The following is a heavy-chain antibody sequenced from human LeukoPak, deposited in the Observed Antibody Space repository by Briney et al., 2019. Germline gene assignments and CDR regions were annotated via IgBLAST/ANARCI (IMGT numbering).Heavy chain of an antibody. J-gene: IGHJ4*02. CDR3: ARTYYDILTGYNPYFDY. V-gene: IGHV3-21*01. CDR1: GFTFNTYT. D-gene: IGHD3-9*01. Sequence: GGSLRLSCAAPGFTFNTYTMNWVRQAPGKGLEWVSSITASSTAIYSADSVKGRFTISRDNAKNFLYLQMNSLRAEDTAVYYCARTYYDILTGYNPYFDYWGQGILVTVSS. CDR2: ITASSTAI.